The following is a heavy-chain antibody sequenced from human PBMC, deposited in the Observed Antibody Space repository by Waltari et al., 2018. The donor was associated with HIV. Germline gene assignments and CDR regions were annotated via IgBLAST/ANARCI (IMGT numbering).Heavy chain of an antibody. D-gene: IGHD4-17*01. CDR3: ARGDYGGNLPVYFDY. J-gene: IGHJ4*02. CDR1: GFTFGSNW. V-gene: IGHV3-74*01. CDR2: MNSDGRST. Sequence: EVQLVESGGGLVQPGGSLSLSCIASGFTFGSNWMHWVRQDPGKGLVWVSRMNSDGRSTSYADSVKGRFTISRDNAKNTLYLQMNSLRAEETAIYYCARGDYGGNLPVYFDYWGQGTLVAVSS.